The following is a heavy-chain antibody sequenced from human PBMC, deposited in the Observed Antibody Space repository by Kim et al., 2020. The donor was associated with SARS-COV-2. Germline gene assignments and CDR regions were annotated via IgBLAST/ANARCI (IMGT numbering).Heavy chain of an antibody. CDR2: INSDGSST. J-gene: IGHJ4*02. Sequence: GGSLRLSCAASGFTFSSYWMHWVRQAPGKGLVWVSRINSDGSSTSYADSVKGRFTISRDNAKNTLYLQMNSLRAEDTAVYYCARGAPIVLMVYATIPPHSVWGQGTLVTVSS. CDR1: GFTFSSYW. V-gene: IGHV3-74*01. D-gene: IGHD2-8*01. CDR3: ARGAPIVLMVYATIPPHSV.